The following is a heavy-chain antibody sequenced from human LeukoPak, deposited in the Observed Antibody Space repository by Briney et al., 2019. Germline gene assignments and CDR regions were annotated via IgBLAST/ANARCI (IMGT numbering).Heavy chain of an antibody. CDR1: GFTFSSYS. V-gene: IGHV3-15*01. J-gene: IGHJ4*02. CDR2: IKSKTDGGTT. CDR3: TTDLVYSSSWYVGY. Sequence: GGSLRLSCAASGFTFSSYSMNWVRQAPGKGLEWVGRIKSKTDGGTTDYAAPVKGRFTISRDDSKNTLYLQMNSLKTEDTAVYYCTTDLVYSSSWYVGYWGQGTLVTVSS. D-gene: IGHD6-13*01.